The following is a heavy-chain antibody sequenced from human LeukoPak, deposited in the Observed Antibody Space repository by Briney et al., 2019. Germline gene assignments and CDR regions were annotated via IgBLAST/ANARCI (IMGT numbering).Heavy chain of an antibody. D-gene: IGHD6-13*01. Sequence: GGSLRLSCAASGFTLSSNAMNWVHQAPGKGREWVSGISGSGGSTYYADSVKGRFTISRDKSKNTLYLLMISLRAEDTAVYYCAIRKQQVVPPRAYPYYYGMDVWGQGTTVTVSS. CDR1: GFTLSSNA. J-gene: IGHJ6*02. V-gene: IGHV3-23*01. CDR2: ISGSGGST. CDR3: AIRKQQVVPPRAYPYYYGMDV.